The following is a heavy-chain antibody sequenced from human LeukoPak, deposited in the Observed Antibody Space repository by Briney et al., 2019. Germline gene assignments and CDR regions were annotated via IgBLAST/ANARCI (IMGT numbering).Heavy chain of an antibody. Sequence: GASVKVSCKASGYTFTSYDINWVRQATGQGLEWMGWMNPNSGNTGYAQKLQGRVTMTRNTSISTAYMELSSLRSEDTAVYYCARTRIPAASDYWGQGTLVTVSS. CDR3: ARTRIPAASDY. CDR2: MNPNSGNT. CDR1: GYTFTSYD. D-gene: IGHD2-2*01. J-gene: IGHJ4*02. V-gene: IGHV1-8*01.